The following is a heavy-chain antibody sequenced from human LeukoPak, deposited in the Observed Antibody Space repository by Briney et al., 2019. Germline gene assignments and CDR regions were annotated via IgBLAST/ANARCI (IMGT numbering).Heavy chain of an antibody. V-gene: IGHV3-30*02. CDR1: GFTFSSYG. Sequence: GGSLRLSCAASGFTFSSYGMHWVRQAPGKGLEWVAFIRYDGSNKYYADSVKGRFTISRDNSKNTLYLQMNSLRAEDTALYYCVRGQATAWGLDYWGQGTLVTVSS. D-gene: IGHD6-13*01. CDR3: VRGQATAWGLDY. CDR2: IRYDGSNK. J-gene: IGHJ4*02.